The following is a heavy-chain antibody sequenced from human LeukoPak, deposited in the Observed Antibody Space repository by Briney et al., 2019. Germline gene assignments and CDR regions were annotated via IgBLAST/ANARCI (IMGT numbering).Heavy chain of an antibody. CDR2: INPNSGGT. CDR1: GGTFSSYA. Sequence: ASVKVSCKASGGTFSSYAISWVRQAPGQGLEWMGWINPNSGGTNYAQKFQGRVTMTRDTSISTAYMELSRLRSDDTAVYYCARGYCSSTSCYQWSLDYWGQGTLVTVSS. CDR3: ARGYCSSTSCYQWSLDY. V-gene: IGHV1-2*02. J-gene: IGHJ4*02. D-gene: IGHD2-2*01.